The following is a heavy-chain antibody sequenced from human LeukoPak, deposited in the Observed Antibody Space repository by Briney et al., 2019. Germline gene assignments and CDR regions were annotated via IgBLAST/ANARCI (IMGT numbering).Heavy chain of an antibody. CDR1: GFTFSSYG. CDR2: ISYDGSNK. J-gene: IGHJ6*03. V-gene: IGHV3-30*18. Sequence: GGSLRLSCAASGFTFSSYGMHWVRQAPGKGLKWVAVISYDGSNKFYADSVKGRFTISRDNSKNTLYLQMNSLRAEDTAVYYCAKVPRATGTGVSSYYYYYMDVWGKGTTVTVSS. CDR3: AKVPRATGTGVSSYYYYYMDV. D-gene: IGHD1-26*01.